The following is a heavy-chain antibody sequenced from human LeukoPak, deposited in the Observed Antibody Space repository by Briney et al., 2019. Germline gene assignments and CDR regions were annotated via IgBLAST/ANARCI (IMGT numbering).Heavy chain of an antibody. J-gene: IGHJ4*02. CDR2: ISSSSSYI. CDR1: GFAFSSYW. Sequence: GGSLRLSCVASGFAFSSYWMNWVRQAPGKGLEWVSSISSSSSYIYYADSVKGRFTISRDNAKNSLYLQMNSLRAEDTALYYCARSGTAGDYYFDYWGQGTLVTVSS. CDR3: ARSGTAGDYYFDY. V-gene: IGHV3-21*04. D-gene: IGHD1-1*01.